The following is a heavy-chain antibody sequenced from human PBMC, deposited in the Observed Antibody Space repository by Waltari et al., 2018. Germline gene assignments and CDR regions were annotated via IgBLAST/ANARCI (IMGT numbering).Heavy chain of an antibody. CDR3: ARDTYDSSGYLDY. J-gene: IGHJ4*02. CDR1: GFTFSSSW. D-gene: IGHD3-22*01. CDR2: IKQDGSEK. V-gene: IGHV3-7*04. Sequence: EVQLVESGGGLVQPGGSLRLSCAASGFTFSSSWMSWVRQAPGKGLEWVANIKQDGSEKYYVDSVKGRFTISRDNAKNSLYLQMNSLRAEDTAVYYCARDTYDSSGYLDYWGQGTLVTVSS.